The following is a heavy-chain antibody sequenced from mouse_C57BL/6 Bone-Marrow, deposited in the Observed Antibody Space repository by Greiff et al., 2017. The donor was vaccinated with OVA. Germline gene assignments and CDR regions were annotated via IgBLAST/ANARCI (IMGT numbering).Heavy chain of an antibody. CDR2: IDPENGDT. CDR3: TTDYYSNSYAMDY. Sequence: VQLKQSGAELVRPGASVKLSCTASGFNIKDDYMHWVKQRPEQGLEWIGWIDPENGDTEYASKFQGKATITADTSSNTAYLQLSSLTSEDTAVYYCTTDYYSNSYAMDYWGQGTSVTVSS. J-gene: IGHJ4*01. V-gene: IGHV14-4*01. D-gene: IGHD2-5*01. CDR1: GFNIKDDY.